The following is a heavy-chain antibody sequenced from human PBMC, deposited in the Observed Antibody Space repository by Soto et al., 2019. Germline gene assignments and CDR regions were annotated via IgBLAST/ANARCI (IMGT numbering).Heavy chain of an antibody. V-gene: IGHV4-39*01. D-gene: IGHD6-13*01. Sequence: SETLSLTCTVSGGSISSSSCYWGWIRQPPGKGLEWIGSIYYSGNTYYNPSLKSRVTISVDTSENQFCLKLTSVTAADTAVYYCARHKDTSTWYLLPDYWGQGTLVTVSS. CDR3: ARHKDTSTWYLLPDY. CDR2: IYYSGNT. J-gene: IGHJ4*02. CDR1: GGSISSSSCY.